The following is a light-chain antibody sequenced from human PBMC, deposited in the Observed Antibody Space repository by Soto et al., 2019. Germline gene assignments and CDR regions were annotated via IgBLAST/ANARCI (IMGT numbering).Light chain of an antibody. CDR1: QSTSNW. CDR2: EAS. V-gene: IGKV1-5*01. J-gene: IGKJ1*01. CDR3: QQYNSYFQT. Sequence: IKVTISASAVPASIGARVTITGLASQSTSNWLDWYQQKSGQAPKLLIYEASGLESGVPSRFSGSGSGTEFTLTISSLQADDVATYYCQQYNSYFQTFGQGTKVDIK.